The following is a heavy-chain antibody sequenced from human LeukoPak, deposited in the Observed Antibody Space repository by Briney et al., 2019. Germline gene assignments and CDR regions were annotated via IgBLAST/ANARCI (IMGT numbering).Heavy chain of an antibody. D-gene: IGHD4-17*01. Sequence: PGGSLRLSRAASGFTFSSYSMNWVRQAPGKGLEWVSFISSSSGDIYYADSVKGRSTISRDNAKNTLYLQMNSLRAEDTAAYYCARSRTYGDYGRGLDYWGQGTLVTVSS. CDR2: ISSSSGDI. CDR3: ARSRTYGDYGRGLDY. J-gene: IGHJ4*02. CDR1: GFTFSSYS. V-gene: IGHV3-21*01.